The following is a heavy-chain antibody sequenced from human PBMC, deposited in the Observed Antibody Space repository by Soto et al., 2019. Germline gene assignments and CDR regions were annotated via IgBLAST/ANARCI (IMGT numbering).Heavy chain of an antibody. J-gene: IGHJ5*02. CDR1: GDSMSSSNW. Sequence: SETLSLTCTVSGDSMSSSNWWNWVRQPPGKGLEWIGEAHHSGRTNYNPSLKSRVTISVDRSQNRFSLKLSSVTAADTAVYYCARAVLRFLEWYVPNWFDPWGQGTLVTVSS. CDR3: ARAVLRFLEWYVPNWFDP. V-gene: IGHV4-4*02. CDR2: AHHSGRT. D-gene: IGHD3-3*01.